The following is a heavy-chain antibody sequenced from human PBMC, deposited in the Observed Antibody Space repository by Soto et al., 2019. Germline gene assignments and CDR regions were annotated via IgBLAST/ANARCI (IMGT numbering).Heavy chain of an antibody. D-gene: IGHD1-26*01. V-gene: IGHV1-18*04. J-gene: IGHJ4*02. Sequence: AASVKVSCKASGYTFRSYGISWVRQAPGQGLEWMGWISAYNGNTNYAQKLQGRVTMTTDTSTTTAYMELRSLRSDDTAVYYCARDQGATIAFDYWGQGTMVTVYS. CDR3: ARDQGATIAFDY. CDR2: ISAYNGNT. CDR1: GYTFRSYG.